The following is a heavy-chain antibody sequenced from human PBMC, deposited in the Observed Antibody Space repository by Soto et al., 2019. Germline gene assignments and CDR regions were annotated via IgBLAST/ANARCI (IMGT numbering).Heavy chain of an antibody. J-gene: IGHJ5*02. CDR1: GGSISSYY. Sequence: PSETLSLTCTVSGGSISSYYWSWIRQPPGKGLEWIGYIYYSGSTNYNPSLKSRVTISVDTPKNQFSLKLRSVTAADTAVYYCARDRGLYCTDGVCPSWFDPWGQGTLVTVSS. CDR2: IYYSGST. V-gene: IGHV4-59*01. D-gene: IGHD2-8*01. CDR3: ARDRGLYCTDGVCPSWFDP.